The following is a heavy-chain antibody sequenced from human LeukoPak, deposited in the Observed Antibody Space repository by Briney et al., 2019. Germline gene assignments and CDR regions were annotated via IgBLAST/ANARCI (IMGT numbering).Heavy chain of an antibody. Sequence: SETLSLTCAVYGGSFSGYYWSWIRQPPGKGLEWIGEINHSGSTNYNPSLKSRVTISVDTSNNQFSLKLSSVTAADTAVYYCARGDASNYGDYWGQGTLVTVSS. D-gene: IGHD4-11*01. CDR2: INHSGST. V-gene: IGHV4-34*01. J-gene: IGHJ4*02. CDR1: GGSFSGYY. CDR3: ARGDASNYGDY.